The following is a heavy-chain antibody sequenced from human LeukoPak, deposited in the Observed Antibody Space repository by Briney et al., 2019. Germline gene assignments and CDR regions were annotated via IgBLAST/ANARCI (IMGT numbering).Heavy chain of an antibody. CDR1: GGSISSSSYY. V-gene: IGHV4-39*01. D-gene: IGHD5-18*01. CDR2: IYYSGSP. Sequence: PSETLSLTCTVSGGSISSSSYYWGWIRQPPGKGLEWTGSIYYSGSPYYNPSLKSRLTISVDTSKNQFSLRVTSVTAADTAVYYCARLSGYSSGYIGYWGRGTLVTVSS. CDR3: ARLSGYSSGYIGY. J-gene: IGHJ4*02.